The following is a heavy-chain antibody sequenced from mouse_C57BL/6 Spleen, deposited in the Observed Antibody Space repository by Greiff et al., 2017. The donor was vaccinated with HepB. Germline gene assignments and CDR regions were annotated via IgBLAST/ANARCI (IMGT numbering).Heavy chain of an antibody. V-gene: IGHV1-81*01. D-gene: IGHD1-1*01. Sequence: QVQLQQSGAELARPGASVKLSCKASGYTFTSYGISWVKQRTGQGLEWIGEIYPRSGNTYYNEKFKGKATLTADKSSSTAYMELRSLTSEDSAVYFCAREARITTVVAHFDYWGQGTTLTVSS. CDR3: AREARITTVVAHFDY. CDR2: IYPRSGNT. J-gene: IGHJ2*01. CDR1: GYTFTSYG.